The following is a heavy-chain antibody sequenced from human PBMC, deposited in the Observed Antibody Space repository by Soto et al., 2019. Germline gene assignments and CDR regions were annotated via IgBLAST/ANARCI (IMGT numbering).Heavy chain of an antibody. CDR1: GYTFTSYG. V-gene: IGHV1-18*01. D-gene: IGHD5-18*01. CDR3: ARGRGDTAISLFDY. Sequence: QVQLVQSGAEVKKPGASVKVARRASGYTFTSYGISWVRQAPGQGLEWMGWISPYNGNTNYAQKFQGRVTMTTDTSTSTAYMELRSLRSDNTAVYYCARGRGDTAISLFDYWGQGTLVTVSS. J-gene: IGHJ4*02. CDR2: ISPYNGNT.